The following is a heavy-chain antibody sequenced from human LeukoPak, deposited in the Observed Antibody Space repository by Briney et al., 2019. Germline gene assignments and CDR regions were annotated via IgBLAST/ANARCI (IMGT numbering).Heavy chain of an antibody. CDR2: IYYSGST. J-gene: IGHJ6*03. CDR1: GGSTSSYY. CDR3: ARRDYYETYMDV. D-gene: IGHD3-22*01. V-gene: IGHV4-39*01. Sequence: SETLSLTCTVSGGSTSSYYWGWIRQPPGKGLEWIGTIYYSGSTYYNPSLKSRVTISVDTSKNQFSLNVSSVTAADTAVYYCARRDYYETYMDVWGNGTTVTVSS.